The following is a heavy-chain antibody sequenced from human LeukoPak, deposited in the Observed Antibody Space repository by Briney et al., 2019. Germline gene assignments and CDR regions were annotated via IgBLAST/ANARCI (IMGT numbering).Heavy chain of an antibody. CDR2: INPSGGST. D-gene: IGHD6-13*01. CDR1: GYTFTSYY. J-gene: IGHJ3*02. V-gene: IGHV1-46*01. Sequence: ASVKVSCKASGYTFTSYYMHWVRQAPGQGLEWMGIINPSGGSTSYAQKFQGRVTMTRDMSTSTVYMELSSLRSEDTAVYYCARVVGPIAAAGPDADAFDIWGQGTMVTVSS. CDR3: ARVVGPIAAAGPDADAFDI.